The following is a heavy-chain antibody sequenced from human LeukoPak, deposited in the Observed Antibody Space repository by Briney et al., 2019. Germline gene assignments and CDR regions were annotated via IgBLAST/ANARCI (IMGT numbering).Heavy chain of an antibody. CDR3: ARPRSYRGYYYYYMDV. V-gene: IGHV3-20*04. CDR1: RFTFDDYG. CDR2: INWNGGST. Sequence: GGSLRLSCAASRFTFDDYGMSWVRQAPGRGLEWVSGINWNGGSTGYADSVKGRFTISRDNAKNSLYLQMNSLRAEDTALYYCARPRSYRGYYYYYMDVWGKGTTVTVSS. J-gene: IGHJ6*03. D-gene: IGHD3-16*02.